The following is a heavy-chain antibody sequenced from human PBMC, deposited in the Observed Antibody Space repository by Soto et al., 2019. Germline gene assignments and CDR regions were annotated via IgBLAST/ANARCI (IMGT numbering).Heavy chain of an antibody. D-gene: IGHD2-2*01. Sequence: SETLSLTCTVSGGSISSYYWSWIRQPAGKGLEWIGRIYTGGSTNYNPSLKSRVTMSVDTSKNQFSLKLSSVTAADTAVYYCARGGYCSSTSCYSEDYYYYGMDVWGQGTTVTAP. CDR3: ARGGYCSSTSCYSEDYYYYGMDV. V-gene: IGHV4-4*07. J-gene: IGHJ6*02. CDR2: IYTGGST. CDR1: GGSISSYY.